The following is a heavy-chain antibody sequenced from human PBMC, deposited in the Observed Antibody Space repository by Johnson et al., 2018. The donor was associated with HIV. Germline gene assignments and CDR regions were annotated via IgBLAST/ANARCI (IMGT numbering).Heavy chain of an antibody. CDR3: AIIAVAVSGDAFDI. V-gene: IGHV3-66*02. CDR2: IHRGGST. CDR1: GFTVSNNY. J-gene: IGHJ3*02. Sequence: EVQLVESGGGLVQPGGSLTLSCAASGFTVSNNYMTWVRQAPERGLEWLSVIHRGGSTAYADSVKGRFTVSRDNSKNTLYLQMNSLRAEDTAVYYCAIIAVAVSGDAFDIWGQGTMVTVSS. D-gene: IGHD6-19*01.